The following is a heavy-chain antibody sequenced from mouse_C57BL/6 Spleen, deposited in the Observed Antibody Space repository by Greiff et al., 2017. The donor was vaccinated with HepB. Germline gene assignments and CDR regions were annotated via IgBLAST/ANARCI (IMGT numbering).Heavy chain of an antibody. V-gene: IGHV1-18*01. CDR1: GYTFTDYN. CDR3: ARRRYSNYDAMDY. J-gene: IGHJ4*01. D-gene: IGHD2-5*01. Sequence: VQLQQSGPELVKPGASVKIPCKASGYTFTDYNMDWVKQSHGKSLEWIGDINPNNGGTIYNQKFKGKATLTVDKTSSTAYMELRSLTSEDTAVYYCARRRYSNYDAMDYWGQGTSVTVSS. CDR2: INPNNGGT.